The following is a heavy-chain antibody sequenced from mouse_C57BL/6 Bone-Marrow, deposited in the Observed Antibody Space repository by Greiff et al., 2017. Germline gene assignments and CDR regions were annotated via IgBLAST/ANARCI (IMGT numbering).Heavy chain of an antibody. V-gene: IGHV1-74*01. J-gene: IGHJ1*03. CDR1: GYTFTSYW. CDR3: AIYPSTLWYFDV. Sequence: VQLQQPGAELVKPGASVKVSCKASGYTFTSYWMHWVKQRPGQGLEWIGRIHPADGDTNYNQKFKGKATLTVDTSSSTAYMQLSSLTSEDSAVYYGAIYPSTLWYFDVWGTGTTVTVSS. CDR2: IHPADGDT. D-gene: IGHD5-1*01.